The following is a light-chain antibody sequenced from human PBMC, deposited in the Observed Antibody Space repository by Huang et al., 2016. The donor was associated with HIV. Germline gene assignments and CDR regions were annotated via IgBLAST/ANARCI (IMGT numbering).Light chain of an antibody. CDR3: MQALQTPRT. CDR2: LGS. J-gene: IGKJ1*01. Sequence: DIVMTQSPLSLSVSPGEPASISCRSSQRLLHSNGYNYLDWYLQKPGRSPQLMIYLGSNLASGVPDRFNGSGSGTDFTLKINRVEAADVGVYYCMQALQTPRTFGQGTKVEI. CDR1: QRLLHSNGYNY. V-gene: IGKV2-28*01.